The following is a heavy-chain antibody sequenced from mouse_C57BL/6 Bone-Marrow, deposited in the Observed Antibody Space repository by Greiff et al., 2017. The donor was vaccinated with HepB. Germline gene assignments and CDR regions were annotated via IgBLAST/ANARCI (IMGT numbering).Heavy chain of an antibody. D-gene: IGHD1-1*01. V-gene: IGHV1-81*01. CDR1: GYTFTSYG. J-gene: IGHJ3*01. CDR3: ARPLLLRSFAY. CDR2: IYPRSGNT. Sequence: QVQLQQSGAELARPGASVKLSCKASGYTFTSYGISWVKQSTGQGLEWIGEIYPRSGNTYYNEKFKGKATLTADKSSSTAYMELRSLTSEDSAVYFCARPLLLRSFAYWGQGTLVTVSA.